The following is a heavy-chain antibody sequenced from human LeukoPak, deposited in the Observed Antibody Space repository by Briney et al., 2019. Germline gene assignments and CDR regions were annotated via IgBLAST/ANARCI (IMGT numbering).Heavy chain of an antibody. Sequence: SETLSLTCTVSGGSVSSGSYYWSWIRQPLGKGLEWIGYIYYSGSTNYNPSLKSRVTISVDTSKNQFSLKLSSVTAADTAVYYCARGLHYYYYGMDVWGQGTTVTVSS. CDR2: IYYSGST. CDR1: GGSVSSGSYY. J-gene: IGHJ6*02. CDR3: ARGLHYYYYGMDV. V-gene: IGHV4-61*01.